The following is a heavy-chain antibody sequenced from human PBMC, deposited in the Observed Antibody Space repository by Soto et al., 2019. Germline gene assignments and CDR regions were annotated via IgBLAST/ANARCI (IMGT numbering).Heavy chain of an antibody. CDR1: GGTFSSYA. J-gene: IGHJ5*02. CDR3: AKAAQTRFNWNDLGNWFDP. Sequence: SVRVSCKESGGTFSSYAIAWVRQAPGQGLEWMGGIIPIFGIPNYAQKFQGRVAITADESTNTAYMELSSLRSDDTAVYYCAKAAQTRFNWNDLGNWFDPWGQGTLVTVSS. CDR2: IIPIFGIP. V-gene: IGHV1-69*13. D-gene: IGHD1-1*01.